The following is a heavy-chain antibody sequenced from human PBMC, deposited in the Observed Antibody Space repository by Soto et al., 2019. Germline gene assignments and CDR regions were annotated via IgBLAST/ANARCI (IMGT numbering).Heavy chain of an antibody. D-gene: IGHD1-1*01. CDR3: AREGYTFGPGAVRGAFDI. J-gene: IGHJ3*02. CDR2: IIPIFGTT. Sequence: QVQLVQSGAEVRRPGSSVKVSCKASGGTFGSNAISWVRQAPGQGLEWMGNIIPIFGTTNNAQKFKGRVTITADESTNTAYMELRSLRSEDTAVYYCAREGYTFGPGAVRGAFDIWGQGTVVTVSS. CDR1: GGTFGSNA. V-gene: IGHV1-69*15.